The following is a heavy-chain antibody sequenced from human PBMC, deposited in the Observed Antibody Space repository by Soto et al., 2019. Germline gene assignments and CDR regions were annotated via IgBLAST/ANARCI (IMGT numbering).Heavy chain of an antibody. CDR1: GFTFSDHG. CDR2: ISGSVGST. Sequence: AGGSLRLSCTASGFTFSDHGMHWVRQAPGKGLEWVASISGSVGSTFYADSVKGRFTISRDNYLNTLDLQMNSLRAEDTAVYYCAKDRTIASRTFDSWGQGALVTVSS. J-gene: IGHJ4*02. V-gene: IGHV3-23*01. D-gene: IGHD6-6*01. CDR3: AKDRTIASRTFDS.